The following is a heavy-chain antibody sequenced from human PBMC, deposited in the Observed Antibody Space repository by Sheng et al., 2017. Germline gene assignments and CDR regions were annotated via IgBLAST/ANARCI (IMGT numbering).Heavy chain of an antibody. Sequence: EVQLVESGGGLVQPGRSLRLSCTASGFTFGDYAMTWVRQAPGKGLEWVAFIRSKATGEATEYAASVKGRFTISRDDSTSIAYLQMDSLKTEDTAFYYCTRGRRPQGSYYYMDVWGQGTTVTVSS. CDR3: TRGRRPQGSYYYMDV. V-gene: IGHV3-49*04. J-gene: IGHJ6*03. CDR1: GFTFGDYA. CDR2: IRSKATGEAT.